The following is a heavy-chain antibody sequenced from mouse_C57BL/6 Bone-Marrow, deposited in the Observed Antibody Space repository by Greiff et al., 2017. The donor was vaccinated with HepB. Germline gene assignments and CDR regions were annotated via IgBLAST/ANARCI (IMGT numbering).Heavy chain of an antibody. D-gene: IGHD2-3*01. J-gene: IGHJ2*01. CDR3: ARDGYYPYYFDY. V-gene: IGHV5-9*01. CDR2: ISGGGGNT. Sequence: EVQLQESGGGLVKPGGSLKLSCAASGFTFSSYTMSWVRQTPEKRLEWVATISGGGGNTYYQDSVKGRFTISRDNAKNTLYLQMSSLRSEDTALYYCARDGYYPYYFDYWGQGTTLTVSS. CDR1: GFTFSSYT.